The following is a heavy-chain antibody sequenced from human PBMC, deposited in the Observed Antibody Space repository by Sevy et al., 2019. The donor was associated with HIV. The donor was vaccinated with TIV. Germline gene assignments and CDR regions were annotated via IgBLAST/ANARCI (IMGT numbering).Heavy chain of an antibody. J-gene: IGHJ4*02. CDR2: IIPIFGTA. CDR1: GGTFSSYA. V-gene: IGHV1-69*06. D-gene: IGHD5-12*01. Sequence: ASVKVSCKASGGTFSSYAISWVRQAPGQGLEWMGGIIPIFGTANYAQKFQGRVTITADKSTSTAYRELSSLRSEDTAVYYCAKIPVTRDGYNYQIFDYWGQGTLVTVSS. CDR3: AKIPVTRDGYNYQIFDY.